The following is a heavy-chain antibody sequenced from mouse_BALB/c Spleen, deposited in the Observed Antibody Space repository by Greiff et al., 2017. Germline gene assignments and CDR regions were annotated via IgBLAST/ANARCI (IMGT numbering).Heavy chain of an antibody. J-gene: IGHJ4*01. CDR3: ARSRYSYAMDY. CDR1: GFTFSSFG. D-gene: IGHD2-14*01. CDR2: ISSGSSTI. Sequence: EVQRVESGGGLVQPGGSRKLSCAASGFTFSSFGMHWVRQAPEKGLEWVAYISSGSSTIYYADTVKGRFTISRDNPKNTLFLQMTSLRSEDTAMYYCARSRYSYAMDYWGQGTSVTVSS. V-gene: IGHV5-17*02.